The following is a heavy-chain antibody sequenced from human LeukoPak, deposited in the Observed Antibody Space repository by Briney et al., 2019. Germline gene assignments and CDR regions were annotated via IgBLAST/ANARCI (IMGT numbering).Heavy chain of an antibody. V-gene: IGHV4-30-2*01. D-gene: IGHD6-19*01. CDR3: ARDSSGWYFDY. Sequence: SQTLSLTCAVSGGSISSGGYSWSWIRQPPGKGLERIGYIYHSGSTYYNPSLKSRVTIPVDRSKYQFSLKLSSVTAADTAVYYCARDSSGWYFDYWGQGTLVTVSS. CDR1: GGSISSGGYS. J-gene: IGHJ4*02. CDR2: IYHSGST.